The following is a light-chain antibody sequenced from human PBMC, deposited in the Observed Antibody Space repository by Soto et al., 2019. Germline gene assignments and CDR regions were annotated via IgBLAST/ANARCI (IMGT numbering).Light chain of an antibody. Sequence: QSALTQPASVSWSPGQSITIPCTGTSGDIGAYNYVCWYQQQSGKAPKLIIYEVSYRPSGVSNRFSGSKSGNTAPLTICVLEADDDADYYCSSFTTSRADVFGLGTKVTVL. CDR2: EVS. CDR1: SGDIGAYNY. J-gene: IGLJ1*01. CDR3: SSFTTSRADV. V-gene: IGLV2-14*01.